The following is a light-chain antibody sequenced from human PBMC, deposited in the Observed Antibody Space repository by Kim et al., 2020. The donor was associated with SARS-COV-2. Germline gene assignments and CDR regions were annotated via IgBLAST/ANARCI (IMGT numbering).Light chain of an antibody. V-gene: IGLV3-1*01. CDR2: QDS. CDR1: KLGDKY. Sequence: SYELTQPPSVSVSPGQTASITCSGDKLGDKYACWYQQKPGQSPVLVIFQDSKRPSGIPERFSGSNSANTATLTISGTQSMAEADYYCQAWDSSTAVFGGG. CDR3: QAWDSSTAV. J-gene: IGLJ3*02.